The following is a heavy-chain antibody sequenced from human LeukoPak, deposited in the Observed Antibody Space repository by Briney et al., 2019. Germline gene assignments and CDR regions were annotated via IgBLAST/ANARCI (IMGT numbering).Heavy chain of an antibody. Sequence: GGSLRLSCTASGFTFSTYAMGWTRQAPGKGLEWVSGIGSNGVNTYYADSAKGRFTISRDNSKNTLYLQMNSLRAEDTAVYYCARGSGSSSSWFPFDYWGQGTLVTVSS. V-gene: IGHV3-23*01. CDR1: GFTFSTYA. J-gene: IGHJ4*02. D-gene: IGHD6-6*01. CDR2: IGSNGVNT. CDR3: ARGSGSSSSWFPFDY.